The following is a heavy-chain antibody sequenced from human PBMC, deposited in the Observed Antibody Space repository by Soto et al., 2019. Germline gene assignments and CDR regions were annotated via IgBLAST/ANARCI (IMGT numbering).Heavy chain of an antibody. CDR1: GASFSNYY. D-gene: IGHD6-19*01. Sequence: QVQLQESGPGLVKPSETLSLTCTVSGASFSNYYWSWIRQPAGKGLEWIGRIYSRGSNIYNPSLKSRVTMSVDTSKNQFSLKLTSVTAADTAVYYCVREGLEHPFDYWGQGTLVTVSS. V-gene: IGHV4-4*07. CDR2: IYSRGSN. J-gene: IGHJ4*02. CDR3: VREGLEHPFDY.